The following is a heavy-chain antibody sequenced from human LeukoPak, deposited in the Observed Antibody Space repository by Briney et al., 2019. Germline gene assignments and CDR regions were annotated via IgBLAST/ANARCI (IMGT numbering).Heavy chain of an antibody. CDR1: GFTFSSYS. Sequence: GGSLRLSCAASGFTFSSYSMNWVRQAPGKGLEWVPSISSSSSYIYYADSVKGRFTISRDNAKNSLYLQMNSLRAEDTAVYYCARDDDGFSGSSPHDYWGQGTLVTVSS. J-gene: IGHJ4*02. CDR3: ARDDDGFSGSSPHDY. CDR2: ISSSSSYI. D-gene: IGHD1-26*01. V-gene: IGHV3-21*01.